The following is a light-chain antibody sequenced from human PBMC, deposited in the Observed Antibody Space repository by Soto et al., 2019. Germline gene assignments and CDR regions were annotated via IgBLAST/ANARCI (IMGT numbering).Light chain of an antibody. CDR2: DVS. CDR3: SLYTTSGSLV. CDR1: SSDVGGYNY. Sequence: QSVLTQPASVSGSPGQSITISCTGTSSDVGGYNYVSWYQQHPGKAPKLMIYDVSNRPSGVSNRFSGSKSGNTASLTISGLQAEDEADYYCSLYTTSGSLVFGGGTKVTVL. V-gene: IGLV2-14*01. J-gene: IGLJ2*01.